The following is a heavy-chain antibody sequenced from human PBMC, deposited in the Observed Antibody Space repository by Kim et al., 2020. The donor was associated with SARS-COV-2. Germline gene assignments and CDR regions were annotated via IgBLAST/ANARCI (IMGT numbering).Heavy chain of an antibody. CDR3: ARCQNWNALENCFDP. CDR2: INPKTGVT. D-gene: IGHD1-1*01. J-gene: IGHJ5*02. V-gene: IGHV1-2*02. CDR1: GYTFTDFY. Sequence: ASVKVSCKASGYTFTDFYIHWVRQAPGQGLEWMGWINPKTGVTNSAQRFQDRVTMTRDTYITTAYMELSSLTSDDTAVYYCARCQNWNALENCFDPWGQG.